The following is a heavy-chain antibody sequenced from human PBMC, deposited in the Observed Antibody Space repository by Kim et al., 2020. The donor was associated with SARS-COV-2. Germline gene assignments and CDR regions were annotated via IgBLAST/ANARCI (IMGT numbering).Heavy chain of an antibody. D-gene: IGHD6-19*01. CDR3: ATIVTGYSSGWYAPNWFDP. CDR1: GYTLTELS. J-gene: IGHJ5*02. Sequence: ASVKVSCKVSGYTLTELSMHWVRQAPGQGLEWMGGFDPEDGETIYAQKFQGRVTMTEDTSTDTAYMELSSLRSEDTAVYYCATIVTGYSSGWYAPNWFDPWGQGTLVTVSS. CDR2: FDPEDGET. V-gene: IGHV1-24*01.